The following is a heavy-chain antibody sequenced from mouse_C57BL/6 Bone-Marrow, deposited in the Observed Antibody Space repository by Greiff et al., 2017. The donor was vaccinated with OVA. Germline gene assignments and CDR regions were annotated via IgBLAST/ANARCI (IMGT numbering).Heavy chain of an antibody. Sequence: VQLQQSGPELVKPGASVKISCKASGYAFSSSWMNWVKQRPGKGLEWIGRIYPGDGDTNYNGKFKGKATLTVDTSSSTAYMQLSSLTSEDSAVYFCARGLLGPLDYWGQGTTLTVSS. J-gene: IGHJ2*01. CDR3: ARGLLGPLDY. CDR1: GYAFSSSW. D-gene: IGHD2-3*01. V-gene: IGHV1-82*01. CDR2: IYPGDGDT.